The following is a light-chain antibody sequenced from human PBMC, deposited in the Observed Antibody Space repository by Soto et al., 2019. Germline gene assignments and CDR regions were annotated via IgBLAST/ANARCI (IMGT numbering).Light chain of an antibody. CDR2: GAS. J-gene: IGKJ1*01. V-gene: IGKV3-20*01. Sequence: EIVLTQSPGTLSLSPGERATLSCRASQRVSSRYLAWYQQKPGQAPRLLISGASTRATGLPDRFSGSGSGRDFTITISRLESEDVAVYYCQQYGNSRWTFGQGTKVEIK. CDR3: QQYGNSRWT. CDR1: QRVSSRY.